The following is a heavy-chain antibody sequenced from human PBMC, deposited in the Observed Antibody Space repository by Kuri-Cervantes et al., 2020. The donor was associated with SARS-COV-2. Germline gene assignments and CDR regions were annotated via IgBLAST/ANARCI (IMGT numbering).Heavy chain of an antibody. D-gene: IGHD3-22*01. Sequence: SETLSLTCTVSGGSISSYYWSWIRQPPGKGLEWIGYIYYSGSTNYNPSLKSRVTISVDTSKNQFSLKLSSVTAADTAVYYCTGAGYDNSGYYYSFDFWGQGTLVTVSS. J-gene: IGHJ4*02. V-gene: IGHV4-59*01. CDR2: IYYSGST. CDR3: TGAGYDNSGYYYSFDF. CDR1: GGSISSYY.